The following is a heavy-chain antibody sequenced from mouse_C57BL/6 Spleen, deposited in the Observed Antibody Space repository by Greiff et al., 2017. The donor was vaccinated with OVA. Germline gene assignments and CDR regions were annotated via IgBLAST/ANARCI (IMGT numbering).Heavy chain of an antibody. V-gene: IGHV1-78*01. J-gene: IGHJ4*01. D-gene: IGHD1-1*01. Sequence: VQLQQSDAELVKPGASVKISCKVSGYTFTDHTIHWMKQRPEQGLEWIGYIYPRDGSTKYNETFKGKATLTADKSSSTAYMQLNSLTSEDSAIYFCARFPMTTVVSKGYAMDYWGQGTSVTVSA. CDR3: ARFPMTTVVSKGYAMDY. CDR1: GYTFTDHT. CDR2: IYPRDGST.